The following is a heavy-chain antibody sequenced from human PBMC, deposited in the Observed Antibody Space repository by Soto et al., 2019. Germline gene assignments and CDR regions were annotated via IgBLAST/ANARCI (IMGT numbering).Heavy chain of an antibody. CDR3: ARAYTGLYGMDV. CDR2: VNGDGSST. D-gene: IGHD3-16*01. CDR1: GFTFSTYW. J-gene: IGHJ6*02. V-gene: IGHV3-74*01. Sequence: PGGSLRLSCAASGFTFSTYWMHWVRQTPGKGLFWVSRVNGDGSSTTYADSVKGRFTISRDNARNTVYLQMNSLRAGDTAVYYCARAYTGLYGMDVWGQGTTVTVSS.